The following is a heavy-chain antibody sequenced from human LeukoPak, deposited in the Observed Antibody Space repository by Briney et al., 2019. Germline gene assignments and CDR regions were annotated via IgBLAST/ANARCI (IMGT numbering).Heavy chain of an antibody. CDR3: ASSNQKLLWFGELSY. Sequence: PGGSLRLSCAASGFTFSSYAMHWVRQAPGKGLEWVAVISYDGSNKYYADSVKGRFTISRDNSKNTLYLQMNSRRAEDTAVYYCASSNQKLLWFGELSYWGQGTLVTVSS. CDR1: GFTFSSYA. D-gene: IGHD3-10*01. J-gene: IGHJ4*02. V-gene: IGHV3-30-3*01. CDR2: ISYDGSNK.